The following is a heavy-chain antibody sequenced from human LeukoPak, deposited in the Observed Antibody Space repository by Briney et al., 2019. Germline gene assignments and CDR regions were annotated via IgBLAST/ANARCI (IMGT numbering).Heavy chain of an antibody. V-gene: IGHV3-30*02. J-gene: IGHJ3*02. D-gene: IGHD3-22*01. CDR3: ARVFGDMIVVVNDAFDI. CDR2: IRYDGSNK. Sequence: PGGSLRLSCAASGFTFSSYGMHWVRQAPGKGLEWVTFIRYDGSNKYYADSVKGRFTISRDNAKNSLYLQMNSLRAEDTAVYYCARVFGDMIVVVNDAFDIWGQGTMVTVSS. CDR1: GFTFSSYG.